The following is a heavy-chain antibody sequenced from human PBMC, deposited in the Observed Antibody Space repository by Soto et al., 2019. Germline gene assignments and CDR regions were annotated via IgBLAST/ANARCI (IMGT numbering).Heavy chain of an antibody. D-gene: IGHD1-20*01. J-gene: IGHJ5*02. CDR1: GFSFSDYT. CDR3: AKDSGCVNNACAYDP. CDR2: ISRGSDYI. V-gene: IGHV3-21*01. Sequence: EVHLVESGGGLVKPGGSLRLTCAGSGFSFSDYTMNWVRQAPGKGLEWVSSISRGSDYIFYADTVKGRFTISRDNARNSLYLKMSSRRAEDTAVYYCAKDSGCVNNACAYDPWGQGTLVSVSS.